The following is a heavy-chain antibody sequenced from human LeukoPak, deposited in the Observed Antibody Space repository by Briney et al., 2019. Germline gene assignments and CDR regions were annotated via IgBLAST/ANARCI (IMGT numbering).Heavy chain of an antibody. CDR3: ARGLGYCSGGSCYSGDLDY. CDR1: GGSISSYY. CDR2: IYYSGST. J-gene: IGHJ4*02. V-gene: IGHV4-59*01. D-gene: IGHD2-15*01. Sequence: PSETLSLTCTVSGGSISSYYWSWIRQPPGKGLEWLGYIYYSGSTNYNPSLKSRVTISVDTSKNQFSLKLSSVTAADTAVYYCARGLGYCSGGSCYSGDLDYWGQGTLVTVSS.